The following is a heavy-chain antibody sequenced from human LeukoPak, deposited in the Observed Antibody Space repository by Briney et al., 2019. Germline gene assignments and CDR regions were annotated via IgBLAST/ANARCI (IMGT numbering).Heavy chain of an antibody. CDR2: IGSGGTT. Sequence: GGSLRLSCAASGFTFSSYAMSWVRQAPGKGLEWVSAIGSGGTTYYADSVKGRFTISRDKSKNTLYLQMNSLRAEDTAVYFCAKEELGYFDYWGQGTLVTVSS. CDR1: GFTFSSYA. V-gene: IGHV3-23*01. CDR3: AKEELGYFDY. J-gene: IGHJ4*02. D-gene: IGHD7-27*01.